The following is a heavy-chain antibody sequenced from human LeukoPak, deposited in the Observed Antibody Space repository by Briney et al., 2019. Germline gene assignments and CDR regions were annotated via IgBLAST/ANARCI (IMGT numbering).Heavy chain of an antibody. D-gene: IGHD3-22*01. Sequence: SETLSLTCTVSGGSISSGGYYWSWIRQHPGKGLEWIGYIYYSGSTYYNPSLKSRVTISVDTSKNQFSLKLSSVTAADTVVYYCARAFMDSSGYYSAPDYWGQGTLVTVSS. J-gene: IGHJ4*02. V-gene: IGHV4-31*03. CDR3: ARAFMDSSGYYSAPDY. CDR2: IYYSGST. CDR1: GGSISSGGYY.